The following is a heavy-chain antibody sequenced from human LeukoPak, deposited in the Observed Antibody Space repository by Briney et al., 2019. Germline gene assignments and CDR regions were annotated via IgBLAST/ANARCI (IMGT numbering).Heavy chain of an antibody. Sequence: GGSLRLSCAASGFTFSSYSMNWVRQAPGKGLEWVSSISSSSSYIYYADSVKGRFTISRDNARNSLYLQMNSLRAEDTAVYYCARVKGSSWPFDYWGQGTLVTVSS. CDR3: ARVKGSSWPFDY. CDR2: ISSSSSYI. CDR1: GFTFSSYS. J-gene: IGHJ4*02. D-gene: IGHD6-13*01. V-gene: IGHV3-21*01.